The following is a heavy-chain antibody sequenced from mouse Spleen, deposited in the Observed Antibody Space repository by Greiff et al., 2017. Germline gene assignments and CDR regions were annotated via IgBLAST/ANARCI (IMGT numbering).Heavy chain of an antibody. CDR2: IDPETGGT. Sequence: QVQLKESGAELVRPGASVTLSCKASGYTFTDYEMHWVKQTPVHGLEWIGAIDPETGGTAYNQKFKGKAILTADKSSSTAYMELRSLTSEDSAVYYCTRDGLGAMDYWGQGTSVTVSS. J-gene: IGHJ4*01. CDR1: GYTFTDYE. V-gene: IGHV1-15*01. CDR3: TRDGLGAMDY. D-gene: IGHD2-3*01.